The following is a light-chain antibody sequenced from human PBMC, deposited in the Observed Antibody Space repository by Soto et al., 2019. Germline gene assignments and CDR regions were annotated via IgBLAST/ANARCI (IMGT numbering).Light chain of an antibody. V-gene: IGKV1-5*01. CDR3: QHYNSYGT. J-gene: IGKJ1*01. CDR2: GAT. CDR1: QNIDSW. Sequence: DIQMTQFPSSLSASVGDRVTITCRASQNIDSWLAWYQQKPGKAPKIMIYGATSLESGVPSRFSASGSGTEFTLTISSLQPDDFATYYCQHYNSYGTFGQGTRVEI.